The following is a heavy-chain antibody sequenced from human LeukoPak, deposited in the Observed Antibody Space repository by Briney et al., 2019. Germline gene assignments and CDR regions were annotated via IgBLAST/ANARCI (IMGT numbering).Heavy chain of an antibody. CDR3: ARDSGTTGEVKFDP. Sequence: SETLSLTCTVSGGSISNYYWNWIRQAPGKGLEWIGYIYYTGSTNKNPSLKSRVTMSVDTSKNQFSLKLMSVTAADTAVYYCARDSGTTGEVKFDPWGQGTLVTVSS. J-gene: IGHJ5*02. D-gene: IGHD3-10*01. V-gene: IGHV4-59*12. CDR1: GGSISNYY. CDR2: IYYTGST.